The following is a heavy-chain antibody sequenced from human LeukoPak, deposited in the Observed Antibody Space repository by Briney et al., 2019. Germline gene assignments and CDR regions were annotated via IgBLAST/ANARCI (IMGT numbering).Heavy chain of an antibody. CDR3: SGCGCFYCGSASLEYFQH. D-gene: IGHD3-10*01. Sequence: PSETLSLTCAVSGGSFSVYYWSWTRQSPGKGLEWIAEINHSGSTNYNTSLQSRVNISVDQSKNQFSLRLTSVTAADTGLYYCSGCGCFYCGSASLEYFQHWGQGTLVTVSS. J-gene: IGHJ1*01. CDR1: GGSFSVYY. V-gene: IGHV4-34*01. CDR2: INHSGST.